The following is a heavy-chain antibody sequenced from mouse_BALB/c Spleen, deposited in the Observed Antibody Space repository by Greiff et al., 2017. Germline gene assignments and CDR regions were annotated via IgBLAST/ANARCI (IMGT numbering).Heavy chain of an antibody. CDR2: IDPANGNT. V-gene: IGHV14-3*02. CDR1: GFNIKDTY. CDR3: ARDGGYYGIYYAMDY. D-gene: IGHD1-1*01. J-gene: IGHJ4*01. Sequence: VQLQQSGAELVKPGASVKLSCTASGFNIKDTYMHWVKQRPEQGLEWIGRIDPANGNTKYDPKFQGKATITADTSSNTAYLQLSSLTSEDTAVYYCARDGGYYGIYYAMDYWGQGTSVTVSS.